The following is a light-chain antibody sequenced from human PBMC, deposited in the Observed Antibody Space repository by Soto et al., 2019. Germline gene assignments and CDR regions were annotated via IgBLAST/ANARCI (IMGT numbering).Light chain of an antibody. V-gene: IGLV2-23*01. J-gene: IGLJ1*01. CDR3: CLYVGATTYV. CDR2: EGH. Sequence: QSALAQPASVSGSPGQSITISCTGASGYVGTYSLVSWYQQHPGKAPKVVIYEGHKRPSGVPDRFSGSTSVNTASPTISGLQTDDGADYYCCLYVGATTYVFGTGTKGTVL. CDR1: SGYVGTYSL.